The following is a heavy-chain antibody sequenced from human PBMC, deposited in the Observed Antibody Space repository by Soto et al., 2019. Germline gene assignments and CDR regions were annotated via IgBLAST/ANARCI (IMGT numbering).Heavy chain of an antibody. D-gene: IGHD2-21*01. V-gene: IGHV3-30-3*01. Sequence: QVQLVQSGGGVVQPGRSLRLSCAASGFTFSSHYMNWVRQAPGKGLDWVAVISPDGGNKYYLDSAKGRFTISRDDSKNNLYLQMNSLRTEDTAVYYCAREALGLLGFCPDSWGQGTLITVSS. J-gene: IGHJ4*02. CDR1: GFTFSSHY. CDR2: ISPDGGNK. CDR3: AREALGLLGFCPDS.